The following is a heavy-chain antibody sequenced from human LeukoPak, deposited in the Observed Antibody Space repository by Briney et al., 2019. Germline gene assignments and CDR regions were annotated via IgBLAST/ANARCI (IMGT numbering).Heavy chain of an antibody. CDR3: AKGRYDSSGPANTFDY. Sequence: GGSLRLSCAASGFTFSSYAMSWVSQAPGKRLEWVSGISGSGGCTYYADSVKGQFTISRNNSKNTLYLQMNNLRAEDTALYYCAKGRYDSSGPANTFDYWGQGTLITVSS. CDR2: ISGSGGCT. D-gene: IGHD3-22*01. V-gene: IGHV3-23*01. J-gene: IGHJ4*02. CDR1: GFTFSSYA.